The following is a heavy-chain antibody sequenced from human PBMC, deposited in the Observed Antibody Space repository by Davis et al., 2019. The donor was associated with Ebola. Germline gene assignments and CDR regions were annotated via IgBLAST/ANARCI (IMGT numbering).Heavy chain of an antibody. CDR3: ARFSPMGYGDYEGNY. J-gene: IGHJ4*02. D-gene: IGHD4-17*01. CDR2: IIPIFGTA. Sequence: SVKVSCKASGGTFSSYAISWVRQAPGQGLEWMGGIIPIFGTANYALKFQGRVTITADESTSTAYMELSSLRSEDTAVYYCARFSPMGYGDYEGNYWGQGTLVTVSS. CDR1: GGTFSSYA. V-gene: IGHV1-69*13.